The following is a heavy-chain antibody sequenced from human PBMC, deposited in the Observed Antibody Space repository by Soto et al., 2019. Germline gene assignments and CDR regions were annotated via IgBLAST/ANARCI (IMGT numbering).Heavy chain of an antibody. J-gene: IGHJ6*02. D-gene: IGHD3-3*01. CDR3: ARRGYDFWSGHKYYYYYYGMDV. V-gene: IGHV4-39*01. Sequence: PSETLSLTCTVSGGSISSSSYYWGWIRQPPGKGLEWIGSIYYSGSTYYNPSLKGRVTISVDTSKNQFSLKLSSVTAADTAVYYCARRGYDFWSGHKYYYYYYGMDVWGQGTTVTVSS. CDR1: GGSISSSSYY. CDR2: IYYSGST.